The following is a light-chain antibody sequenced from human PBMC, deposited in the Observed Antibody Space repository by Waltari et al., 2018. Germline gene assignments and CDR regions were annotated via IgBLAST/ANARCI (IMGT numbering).Light chain of an antibody. CDR3: LQHTNYPFT. V-gene: IGKV1-17*01. CDR1: QDIRND. Sequence: SPSSLSASIGDRVTITCRASQDIRNDLGWFQQKPGEAPRRLIYGASTLQTGVPSRFSGSGSGTDFTLTIASLQPEDFATYYCLQHTNYPFTFGPGTKVDVK. CDR2: GAS. J-gene: IGKJ3*01.